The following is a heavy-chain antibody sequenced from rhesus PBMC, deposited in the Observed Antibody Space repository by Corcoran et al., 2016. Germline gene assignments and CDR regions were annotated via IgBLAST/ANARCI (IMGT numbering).Heavy chain of an antibody. D-gene: IGHD2-39*01. Sequence: QVQLQESGPGVVKPSETLSLTCAVSGGSISASYRWSWIRPPPEKGLEWIGYIYGSSTSTNYNPAPKSRVTMSKDTSKNQFSLKVSSVTAADTAVYYCARGSRYFDYWGQGVRVTVSS. CDR2: IYGSSTST. CDR1: GGSISASYR. J-gene: IGHJ4*01. V-gene: IGHV4S10*01. CDR3: ARGSRYFDY.